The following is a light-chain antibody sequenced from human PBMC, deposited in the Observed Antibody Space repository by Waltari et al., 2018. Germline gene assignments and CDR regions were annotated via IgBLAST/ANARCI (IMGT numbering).Light chain of an antibody. CDR3: QQYGKSPYT. CDR1: QSVLYSSSNINY. Sequence: DNVLIQSPDSLAVSLCERATINCKASQSVLYSSSNINYLAWYQQKPGQPPKLLIYRASTRQSGVPARFSGSGSGTNFTLTISRLEPEDFAMYYCQQYGKSPYTFGQGTKLEIK. CDR2: RAS. J-gene: IGKJ2*01. V-gene: IGKV4-1*01.